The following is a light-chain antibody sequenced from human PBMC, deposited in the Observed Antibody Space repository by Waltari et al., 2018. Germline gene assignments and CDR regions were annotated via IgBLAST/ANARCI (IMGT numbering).Light chain of an antibody. J-gene: IGKJ2*01. CDR3: QQYGSSPPYT. CDR2: GAS. CDR1: QSVSSSY. Sequence: TLSCRASQSVSSSYLAWYQQKPGQAPRLLIYGASSRATGIPDRFSGSGSGTDFTLTISRLEPEDFAVYYCQQYGSSPPYTFGQGTKLEIK. V-gene: IGKV3-20*01.